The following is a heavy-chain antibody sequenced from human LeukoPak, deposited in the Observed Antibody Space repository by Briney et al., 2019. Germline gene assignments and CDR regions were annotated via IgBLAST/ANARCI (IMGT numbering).Heavy chain of an antibody. CDR3: TRDSWGSSALYTNYFDY. Sequence: GGSLRLSCEASGFNFRNYAMHWVRQAPGKGLEWVSVIGYDGSDKYYADSVKGRFTISRDNSNNTLYLQMNSLRTEDAAVYYCTRDSWGSSALYTNYFDYWGQGTLVTVSS. D-gene: IGHD3-16*01. V-gene: IGHV3-33*01. J-gene: IGHJ4*02. CDR1: GFNFRNYA. CDR2: IGYDGSDK.